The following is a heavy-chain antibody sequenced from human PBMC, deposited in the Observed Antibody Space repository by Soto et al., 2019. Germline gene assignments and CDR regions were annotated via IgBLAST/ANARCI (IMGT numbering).Heavy chain of an antibody. CDR2: IIPIFCTA. J-gene: IGHJ6*02. Sequence: SSVKVSCKASVGTLSSYAISWVRQAPGQGLEWMGGIIPIFCTADYVQKFQGRVTITADESTSTAYMELSSLRSEDTAVYYCACTVSNYYYYGMDVWGQGTTVTVSS. V-gene: IGHV1-69*13. CDR3: ACTVSNYYYYGMDV. CDR1: VGTLSSYA. D-gene: IGHD2-8*01.